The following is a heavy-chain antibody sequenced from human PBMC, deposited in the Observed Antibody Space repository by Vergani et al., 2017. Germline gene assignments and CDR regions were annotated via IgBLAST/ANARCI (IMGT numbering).Heavy chain of an antibody. D-gene: IGHD3-10*01. V-gene: IGHV7-4-1*02. J-gene: IGHJ4*02. CDR1: GYTLNNYA. CDR2: INTNTGNP. Sequence: QVQLVQSGSELRKPGASVTISCKASGYTLNNYALNCVRQAPGQGLEWMGWINTNTGNPMYAQGFTGRFVFSLDTAVNTAYLQINSLRPEDTAVYFCAGGDRWSLRVSAPGDHWGQGTLVTVSS. CDR3: AGGDRWSLRVSAPGDH.